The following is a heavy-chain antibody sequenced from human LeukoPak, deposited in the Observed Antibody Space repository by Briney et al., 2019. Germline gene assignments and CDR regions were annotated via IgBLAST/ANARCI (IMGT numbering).Heavy chain of an antibody. CDR2: ISGSGGST. CDR1: GFTFSSYA. CDR3: AKDKGPSIVVVPAAIADSAEYFQH. D-gene: IGHD2-2*01. J-gene: IGHJ1*01. V-gene: IGHV3-23*01. Sequence: SGGSLRLSCAVSGFTFSSYAMSWVRQAPGKGLEWVSAISGSGGSTYHADSVKSRFTISRDNSKNTLYLQMNSLRAEDTAVYYCAKDKGPSIVVVPAAIADSAEYFQHWGQGTLVTVSS.